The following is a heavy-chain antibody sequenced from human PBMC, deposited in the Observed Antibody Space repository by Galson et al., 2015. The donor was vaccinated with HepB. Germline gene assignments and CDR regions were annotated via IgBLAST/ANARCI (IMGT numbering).Heavy chain of an antibody. V-gene: IGHV3-23*01. CDR2: ISGGGGST. J-gene: IGHJ4*02. Sequence: SLRLSCAASGFNFNIYAMNWVRQTPGKGLEWVSTISGGGGSTYYADSVKGRFTISRDNSKNTLYLQMNSLSAEDTAVYHCVKAEGHCVSTTCSASDFWGQGILVTVSS. CDR1: GFNFNIYA. CDR3: VKAEGHCVSTTCSASDF. D-gene: IGHD2-2*01.